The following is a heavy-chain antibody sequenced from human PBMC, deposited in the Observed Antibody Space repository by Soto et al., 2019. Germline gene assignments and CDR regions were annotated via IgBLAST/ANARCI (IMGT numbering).Heavy chain of an antibody. CDR1: GGSFSGYY. D-gene: IGHD3-3*01. CDR3: ARGHYDLWSGYRPRGHFDY. V-gene: IGHV4-34*01. CDR2: INHSGGT. Sequence: SETLSLTCGVYGGSFSGYYWSWIRQPPGQGLEWIGEINHSGGTNYNPSLKSRVTISVDTSKNQFSLNLSSVTAADTAVYYCARGHYDLWSGYRPRGHFDYWGQGALVTV. J-gene: IGHJ4*02.